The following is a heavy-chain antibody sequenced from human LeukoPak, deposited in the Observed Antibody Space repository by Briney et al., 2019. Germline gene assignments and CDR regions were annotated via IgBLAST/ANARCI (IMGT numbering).Heavy chain of an antibody. CDR3: AGASGSYWWFDS. D-gene: IGHD1-26*01. CDR2: ISSVSSTI. Sequence: PGGSLRLSCAASGFIFSSYSMNWVRQAPGKGLEWISFISSVSSTIFYADSVKGRFNTSRDNVKNSLYLQMNGLRAEDTAVYYCAGASGSYWWFDSWGQGTLVTVSS. J-gene: IGHJ5*01. CDR1: GFIFSSYS. V-gene: IGHV3-48*01.